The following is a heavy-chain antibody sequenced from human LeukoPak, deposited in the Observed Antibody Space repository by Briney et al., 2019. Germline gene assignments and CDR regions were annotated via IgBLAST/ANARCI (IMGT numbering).Heavy chain of an antibody. V-gene: IGHV1-2*02. CDR2: IDPNSGGT. D-gene: IGHD2-15*01. CDR3: TRDATSAQGSY. CDR1: GYTFTEYY. Sequence: ASVEVSCKTSGYTFTEYYIHWVRQAPGQGLEWMGWIDPNSGGTNYAQRFQGRVTMVRDTSSSTAYMELRRLTSDDTAVYYCTRDATSAQGSYWGQGTLVTVSS. J-gene: IGHJ4*02.